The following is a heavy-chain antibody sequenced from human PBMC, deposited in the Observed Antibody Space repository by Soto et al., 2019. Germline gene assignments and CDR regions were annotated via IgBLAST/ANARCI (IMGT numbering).Heavy chain of an antibody. CDR1: VGSISSPSHY. Sequence: SETLSLTCTISVGSISSPSHYWGWFLQPPGKGLEWIGSIFYTGRTYYTPSLKSRVSISVDTSKNQFSLNLSSVTAADTAAYFCAGQTFTIAAASFGRSNWFDPWGPGTLVTVSS. J-gene: IGHJ5*02. V-gene: IGHV4-39*01. CDR3: AGQTFTIAAASFGRSNWFDP. CDR2: IFYTGRT. D-gene: IGHD6-25*01.